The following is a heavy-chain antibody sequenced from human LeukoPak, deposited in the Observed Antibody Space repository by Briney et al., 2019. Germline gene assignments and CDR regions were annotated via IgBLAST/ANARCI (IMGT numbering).Heavy chain of an antibody. J-gene: IGHJ4*02. CDR1: GGTFSSYA. Sequence: SVKVSCKASGGTFSSYAISWVRQAPGQGLEWMGGIIPIFGTANYAQKFQGRVTITADESTSTAYMELSSLRSEDTAVYYCARDPLRYYYDSSGYSHTGYWGQGTLVTVSS. CDR3: ARDPLRYYYDSSGYSHTGY. D-gene: IGHD3-22*01. CDR2: IIPIFGTA. V-gene: IGHV1-69*13.